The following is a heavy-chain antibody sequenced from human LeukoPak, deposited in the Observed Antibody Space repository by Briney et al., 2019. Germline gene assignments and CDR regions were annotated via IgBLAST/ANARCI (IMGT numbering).Heavy chain of an antibody. CDR2: IYYSGRT. CDR1: GGSISGSSYY. Sequence: SETLSLTCTVSGGSISGSSYYWGWIRQPPGKGLEWLGSIYYSGRTYYNPSLRSRVTISVVTSKNQFSLELSSVTAADTAVYYCARGNYYDSSGYPYYYYYMDVWGKGTTVTVSS. CDR3: ARGNYYDSSGYPYYYYYMDV. D-gene: IGHD3-22*01. V-gene: IGHV4-39*07. J-gene: IGHJ6*03.